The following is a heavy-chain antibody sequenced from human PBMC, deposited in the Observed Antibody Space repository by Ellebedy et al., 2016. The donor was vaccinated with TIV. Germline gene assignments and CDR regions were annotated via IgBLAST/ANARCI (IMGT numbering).Heavy chain of an antibody. V-gene: IGHV4-34*01. CDR3: ARDYMW. D-gene: IGHD4-11*01. Sequence: MPSETLSLTCAVYGGSFSTYYWSWVRQPPGKGLEWIGEINHSGSTNYNPSLKSRVTISVDTSKNQFFLKVSSVTAADTAVYYCARDYMWWGQGTLVTVSS. CDR1: GGSFSTYY. J-gene: IGHJ4*02. CDR2: INHSGST.